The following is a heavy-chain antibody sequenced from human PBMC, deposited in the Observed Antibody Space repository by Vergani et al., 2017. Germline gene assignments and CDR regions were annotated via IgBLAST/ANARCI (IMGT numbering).Heavy chain of an antibody. CDR3: ATKSCGTPGCQIGYFRE. Sequence: QVQLVESGGGVVQPGGSLRLSCATSGFTFRTNGFHWVRQAPGKGLEWVAFLRSEGNEYYADSVKGRFTISRDNSKSTLYLQMNSLRTEDTAVYYCATKSCGTPGCQIGYFREWGQGTLVTVSS. CDR2: LRSEGNE. J-gene: IGHJ1*01. D-gene: IGHD1-1*01. CDR1: GFTFRTNG. V-gene: IGHV3-30*02.